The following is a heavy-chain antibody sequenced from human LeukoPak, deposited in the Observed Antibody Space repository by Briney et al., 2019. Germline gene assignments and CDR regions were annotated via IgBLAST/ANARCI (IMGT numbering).Heavy chain of an antibody. CDR3: ATVYYYDSSGFYYFDY. D-gene: IGHD3-22*01. CDR2: ISSSSSTI. Sequence: GGSLRLSCAASGFTFSSYNMNWVRQAPGKGLEWVSYISSSSSTIYYADSVKGRFTISRDNAKNSLYLQMNSLRAEDTAVYYCATVYYYDSSGFYYFDYWGQGTLVTVSS. V-gene: IGHV3-48*01. J-gene: IGHJ4*02. CDR1: GFTFSSYN.